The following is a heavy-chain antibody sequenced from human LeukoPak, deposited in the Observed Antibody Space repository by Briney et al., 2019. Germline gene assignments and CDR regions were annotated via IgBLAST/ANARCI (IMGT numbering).Heavy chain of an antibody. Sequence: SETLSLTCAVYGGSFSGYYWSWIRQPAGKGLEWIGRIYTSGSTNYNPSLKSRVTISVDTSKNQFSLKLSSVTAADTAVYYCARFSRGMVWGVIGTLYYYYMDVWGKGTTVTVSS. CDR1: GGSFSGYY. D-gene: IGHD3-10*01. V-gene: IGHV4-59*10. CDR2: IYTSGST. J-gene: IGHJ6*03. CDR3: ARFSRGMVWGVIGTLYYYYMDV.